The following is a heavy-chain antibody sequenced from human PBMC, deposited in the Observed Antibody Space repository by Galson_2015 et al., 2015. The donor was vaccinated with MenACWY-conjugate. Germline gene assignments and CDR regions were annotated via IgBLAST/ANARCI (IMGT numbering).Heavy chain of an antibody. J-gene: IGHJ3*01. Sequence: SLRLSCAASGFTFNNYAMSWVRQAPGKGLEWVAAIGTGGGSTYYADSVRGRFTISRDNSKNTLSLQMNSLRVEDTAMYYCVKGRSPSGHSGSWFSGADAFDSWGRGTVVTVTS. D-gene: IGHD2-15*01. CDR1: GFTFNNYA. CDR2: IGTGGGST. V-gene: IGHV3-23*01. CDR3: VKGRSPSGHSGSWFSGADAFDS.